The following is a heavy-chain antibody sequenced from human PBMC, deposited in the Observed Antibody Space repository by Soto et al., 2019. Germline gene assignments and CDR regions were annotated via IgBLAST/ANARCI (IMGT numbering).Heavy chain of an antibody. J-gene: IGHJ4*02. D-gene: IGHD2-15*01. V-gene: IGHV4-59*01. CDR3: ARMSPSFCDSTWYSEGVWIDH. Sequence: SETLSLTCTVSGGSISSYYWNWIRQPPGERLESVGYAYHSGFTSYNPSLKGRVTISLDTSKNQFYLRLRSVTAADTAVHYCARMSPSFCDSTWYSEGVWIDHWGQGTLVTVSS. CDR2: AYHSGFT. CDR1: GGSISSYY.